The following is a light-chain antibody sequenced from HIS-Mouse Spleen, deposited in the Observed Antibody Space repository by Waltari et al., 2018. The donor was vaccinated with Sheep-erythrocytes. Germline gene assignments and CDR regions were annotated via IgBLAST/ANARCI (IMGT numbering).Light chain of an antibody. Sequence: QSALTQPRSVSGSPGQSVTISCTGTSSDVGGYNYVSWYQQHPGKAPQLMLYDVSKRPPGVPVRFSGSKSGNTASLTISGLQAEDEADYYCCSYAGSYNHVFATGTKVTVL. CDR2: DVS. J-gene: IGLJ1*01. CDR3: CSYAGSYNHV. V-gene: IGLV2-11*01. CDR1: SSDVGGYNY.